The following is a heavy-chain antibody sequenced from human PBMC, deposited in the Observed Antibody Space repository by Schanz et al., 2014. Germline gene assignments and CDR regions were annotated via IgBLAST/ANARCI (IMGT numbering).Heavy chain of an antibody. Sequence: VQLVESGGGVVQFGRSLRLSCVASGFTFITYTMNWVRQAPGKGLEWVSSISGRSSHIYYADSVKGRFSISRDNAKNSLYLQMNSLRAEDTAVYYCARDFDDRRGYGSGYCLGDCMDVWGQGTMVTVSS. CDR2: ISGRSSHI. J-gene: IGHJ3*01. D-gene: IGHD3-10*01. V-gene: IGHV3-21*04. CDR3: ARDFDDRRGYGSGYCLGDCMDV. CDR1: GFTFITYT.